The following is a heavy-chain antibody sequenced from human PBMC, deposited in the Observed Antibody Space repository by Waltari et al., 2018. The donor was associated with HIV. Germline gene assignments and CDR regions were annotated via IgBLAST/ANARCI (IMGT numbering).Heavy chain of an antibody. Sequence: DVQLVESGGGLVKPGGSLRLACAGSGFSFSYYSMNWVRQAPGKGLEWVSSISRDSRYIYYADSVKGRFTISGDNARNSLCLQMNSLGADDTPVYYCVRGGEGTYGDYWGQGTLVTVSS. CDR2: ISRDSRYI. J-gene: IGHJ4*02. V-gene: IGHV3-21*01. CDR1: GFSFSYYS. CDR3: VRGGEGTYGDY. D-gene: IGHD3-16*01.